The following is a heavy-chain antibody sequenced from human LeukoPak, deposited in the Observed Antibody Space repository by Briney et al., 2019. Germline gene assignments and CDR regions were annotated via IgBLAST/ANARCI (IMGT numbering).Heavy chain of an antibody. V-gene: IGHV3-53*01. CDR1: GFTVSSNY. CDR2: IYSGGST. CDR3: AIRGTAAAGKGEYFDY. J-gene: IGHJ4*02. Sequence: GGSLRLSCAASGFTVSSNYMSWVRQAPGKGLEWVSVIYSGGSTYYADSVKGRFTISRDNSKNTLYLQMNSLRAEDTAVYYCAIRGTAAAGKGEYFDYWGQGTLVTVSS. D-gene: IGHD6-13*01.